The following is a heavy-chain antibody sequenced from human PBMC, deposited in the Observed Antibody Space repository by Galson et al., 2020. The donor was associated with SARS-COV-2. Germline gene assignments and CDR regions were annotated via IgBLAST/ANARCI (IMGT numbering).Heavy chain of an antibody. CDR1: GGSFSGYY. D-gene: IGHD6-13*01. CDR3: ARGSGYSSSWYSHKRFDY. CDR2: INHSGST. Sequence: SETLSLTCAVYGGSFSGYYWSWIRQPPGKGLEWIGEINHSGSTNYNPSLKSRVTISVDTSKNQFSLKLSSVTAADTAVYYCARGSGYSSSWYSHKRFDYWGQGTLVTVSS. V-gene: IGHV4-34*01. J-gene: IGHJ4*02.